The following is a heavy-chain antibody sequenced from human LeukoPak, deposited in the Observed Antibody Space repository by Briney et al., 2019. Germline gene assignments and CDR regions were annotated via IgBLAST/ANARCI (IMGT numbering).Heavy chain of an antibody. CDR3: ARGELWSQFDY. V-gene: IGHV1-2*02. CDR2: INPNSGAT. CDR1: GYTFTGYY. J-gene: IGHJ4*02. D-gene: IGHD5-18*01. Sequence: SVKVSCKASGYTFTGYYMHWVRQAPGQGLEWMGWINPNSGATNYAQQFQGRVTMTRDTSISTAYMELSRLRSDDTAVYYCARGELWSQFDYWGQGTLVTVSS.